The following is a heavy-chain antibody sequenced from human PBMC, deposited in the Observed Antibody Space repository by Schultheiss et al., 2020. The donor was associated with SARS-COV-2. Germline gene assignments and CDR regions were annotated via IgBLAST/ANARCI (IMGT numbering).Heavy chain of an antibody. Sequence: GGSLRLSCAASGFTFSSYAMHWVRQAPGKGLEWVAIISYDGSNKYYADSVKGRFTISRDDSKNTLYLQVNSLRPEDTAVYYCASARHPSYTSGWYSIDHWGQGTLVTVSS. CDR1: GFTFSSYA. V-gene: IGHV3-30*01. CDR2: ISYDGSNK. D-gene: IGHD6-19*01. CDR3: ASARHPSYTSGWYSIDH. J-gene: IGHJ4*02.